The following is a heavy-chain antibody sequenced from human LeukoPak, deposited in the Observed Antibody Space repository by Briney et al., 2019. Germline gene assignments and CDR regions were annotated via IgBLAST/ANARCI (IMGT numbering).Heavy chain of an antibody. J-gene: IGHJ6*04. CDR1: GFTFSSYD. CDR3: ARSSFSNGMDV. CDR2: IGGSRSGI. Sequence: GGSLRLSCAASGFTFSSYDMNWVRQAPGKGLEWVSYIGGSRSGIYYADSVKGQFTISRDNARNSLNLQMNSLRAEDTAVYYCARSSFSNGMDVWGRGTTVTVSS. V-gene: IGHV3-48*03. D-gene: IGHD3-10*01.